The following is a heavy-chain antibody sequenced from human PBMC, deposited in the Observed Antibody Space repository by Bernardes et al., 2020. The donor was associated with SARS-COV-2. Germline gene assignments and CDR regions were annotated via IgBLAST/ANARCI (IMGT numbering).Heavy chain of an antibody. CDR3: AESSCGIDCYIGGLRSWDYGMDV. CDR1: GGSISSSNYY. Sequence: SETLSLTCTAAGGSISSSNYYWGWIRQPPGNGLECIGSIYSSGSSYYNPSLQSPVRESVDTSKNQFARRLSFVTAADTAVYYCAESSCGIDCYIGGLRSWDYGMDVWGQGTTVTVSS. V-gene: IGHV4-39*01. CDR2: IYSSGSS. J-gene: IGHJ6*02. D-gene: IGHD2-21*02.